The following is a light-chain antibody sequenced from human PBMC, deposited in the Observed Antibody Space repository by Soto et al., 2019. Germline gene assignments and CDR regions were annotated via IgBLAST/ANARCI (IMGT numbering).Light chain of an antibody. CDR2: GAS. CDR3: QQYGSSPWT. CDR1: QSVSSSY. J-gene: IGKJ1*01. Sequence: EIVLTQSPGTLSLSPGERATLSCRASQSVSSSYLAWYQQKPGQAPRLLIYGASSRATGIPDRFSGTGPGTDFTLTISRLEPEDFAMYYCQQYGSSPWTFGQGTKVDIK. V-gene: IGKV3-20*01.